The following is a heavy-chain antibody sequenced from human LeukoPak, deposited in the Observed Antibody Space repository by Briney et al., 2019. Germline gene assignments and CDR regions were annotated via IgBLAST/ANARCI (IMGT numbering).Heavy chain of an antibody. CDR1: GGSFSGYY. V-gene: IGHV4-34*01. CDR2: INHSGST. Sequence: KPSETLSLTCAVYGGSFSGYYWSWIRQPPGKGLEWIGEINHSGSTNYNPSLKSRVTISVDTSKNQFSLKLSSVTAADTAVYYCARTRYTKQIYYYYGMDVWGQGTTVTVSS. CDR3: ARTRYTKQIYYYYGMDV. D-gene: IGHD5-24*01. J-gene: IGHJ6*02.